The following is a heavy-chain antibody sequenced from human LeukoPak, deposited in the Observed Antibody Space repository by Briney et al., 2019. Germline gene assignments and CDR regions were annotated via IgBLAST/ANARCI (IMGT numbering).Heavy chain of an antibody. D-gene: IGHD7-27*01. J-gene: IGHJ4*02. CDR3: ACRAGDWFHFDY. Sequence: PGRSLRLSCAASGFTFSSYGMHWVRQAPGKGLEWVAVISYDGSNKYYADSVKGRFTISRDNSKNTLYLQMNSLRAEDTAVYYCACRAGDWFHFDYWGQGTLVTVSS. CDR1: GFTFSSYG. CDR2: ISYDGSNK. V-gene: IGHV3-30*03.